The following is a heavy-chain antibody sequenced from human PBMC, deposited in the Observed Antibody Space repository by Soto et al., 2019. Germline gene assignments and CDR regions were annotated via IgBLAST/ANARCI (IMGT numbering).Heavy chain of an antibody. D-gene: IGHD1-1*01. Sequence: ASVKVSCKASGYTFTSYDINWVRQATGQGLEWMGWMNPNSGNTGYAQKFQGRVTMTRNTSISTAYMELSSLRSEDTAVYYCARATLEPADYYYYMDVWGKGTTVTVSS. CDR1: GYTFTSYD. J-gene: IGHJ6*03. V-gene: IGHV1-8*01. CDR3: ARATLEPADYYYYMDV. CDR2: MNPNSGNT.